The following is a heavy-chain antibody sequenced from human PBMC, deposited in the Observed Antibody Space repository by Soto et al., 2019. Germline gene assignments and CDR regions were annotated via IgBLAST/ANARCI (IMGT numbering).Heavy chain of an antibody. D-gene: IGHD2-15*01. V-gene: IGHV3-23*01. J-gene: IGHJ4*02. CDR2: ISGSGGST. CDR3: AKASPLGGIVVVVAAFFDY. Sequence: GGSLRLSCAASGFTFSSYAMSWVRQAPGKGLEWVSAISGSGGSTYYADSGKGRFTISRDNSKNTLYLQMKSLRAEDTAVYYCAKASPLGGIVVVVAAFFDYWGQGTLVTVSS. CDR1: GFTFSSYA.